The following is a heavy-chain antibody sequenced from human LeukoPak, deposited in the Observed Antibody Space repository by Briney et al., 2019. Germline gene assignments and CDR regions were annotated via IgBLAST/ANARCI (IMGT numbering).Heavy chain of an antibody. Sequence: GASVKVSCKASGGTFSSYAISWVRQAPGQGLEWMGGIIPIFGTANYAQKFQGRVTITTDESTSTAYMELSSLRSEDTAVYYCARDKADYGDYIFDYWGQGTLVTVSS. CDR1: GGTFSSYA. V-gene: IGHV1-69*05. CDR3: ARDKADYGDYIFDY. CDR2: IIPIFGTA. D-gene: IGHD4-17*01. J-gene: IGHJ4*02.